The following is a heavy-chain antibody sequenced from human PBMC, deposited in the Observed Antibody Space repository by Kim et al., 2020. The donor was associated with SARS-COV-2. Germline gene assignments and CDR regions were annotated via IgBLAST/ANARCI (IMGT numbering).Heavy chain of an antibody. V-gene: IGHV3-30*02. D-gene: IGHD3-16*01. Sequence: GRFTISRDSDKNTLYLQMNSLRPEDTAVYCCAKDKSCFMITFGGESGGMDVWGQGTTVTVSS. J-gene: IGHJ6*02. CDR3: AKDKSCFMITFGGESGGMDV.